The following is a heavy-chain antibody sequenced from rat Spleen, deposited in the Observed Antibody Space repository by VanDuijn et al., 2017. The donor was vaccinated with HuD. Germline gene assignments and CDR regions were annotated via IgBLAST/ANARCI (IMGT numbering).Heavy chain of an antibody. V-gene: IGHV5S13*01. CDR1: GFPFSSYD. Sequence: EVQLVESGGGLVQPGWSLKLSCAASGFPFSSYDMAWVRHAPTKGLESVASLSPSGGSTYYLDSMKGRFTSSRENVPDTLQLQMDRLRSEDMATNYCVRQKTSAHANWFGYWGQGTLVTVSS. J-gene: IGHJ3*01. CDR3: VRQKTSAHANWFGY. CDR2: LSPSGGST.